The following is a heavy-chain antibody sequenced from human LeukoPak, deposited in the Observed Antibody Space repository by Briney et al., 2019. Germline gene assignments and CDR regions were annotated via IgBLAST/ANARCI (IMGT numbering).Heavy chain of an antibody. CDR3: AKDADYGDYVWYFQH. Sequence: PGGSLRLSCAASGFTFSSYGMSWVRQAPGKGLEWVSAISGSGGSTYYADSVKGRFTISRDNSKNTLYLQMNSLRAEDTAVYYCAKDADYGDYVWYFQHWGQGTLVTVPS. J-gene: IGHJ1*01. CDR2: ISGSGGST. D-gene: IGHD4-17*01. V-gene: IGHV3-23*01. CDR1: GFTFSSYG.